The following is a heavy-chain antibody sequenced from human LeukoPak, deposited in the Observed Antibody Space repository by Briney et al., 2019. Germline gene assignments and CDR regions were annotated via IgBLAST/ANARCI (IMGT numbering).Heavy chain of an antibody. Sequence: GGSLRLSCAASGFTFSSYAMHWVRQAPGKGLEWVAVISYDGSNKSYADSVKGRFTISRDDSKNTLYLQMDSLRAEDTAVYYCARGSNAVAGTTYYYNYMDVWGKGTTVTVSS. CDR1: GFTFSSYA. CDR2: ISYDGSNK. V-gene: IGHV3-30*01. D-gene: IGHD6-19*01. CDR3: ARGSNAVAGTTYYYNYMDV. J-gene: IGHJ6*03.